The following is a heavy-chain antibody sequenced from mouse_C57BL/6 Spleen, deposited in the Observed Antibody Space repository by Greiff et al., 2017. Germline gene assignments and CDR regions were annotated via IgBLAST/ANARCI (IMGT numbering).Heavy chain of an antibody. CDR1: GYAFSSYW. CDR2: IYPGDGDT. J-gene: IGHJ4*01. Sequence: QVQLQQSGAELVKPGASVKISCKASGYAFSSYWMNWVKQRPGKGLEWIGQIYPGDGDTNYNGKFKGKATLTADKSSSTAYMQLSSLTSEDSAVYFCARSRIYYGNSNAMDDWGQGTSVTVSS. V-gene: IGHV1-80*01. D-gene: IGHD2-1*01. CDR3: ARSRIYYGNSNAMDD.